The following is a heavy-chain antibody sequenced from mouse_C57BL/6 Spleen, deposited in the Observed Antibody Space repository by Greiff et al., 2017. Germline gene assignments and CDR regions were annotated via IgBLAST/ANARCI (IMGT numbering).Heavy chain of an antibody. J-gene: IGHJ2*01. V-gene: IGHV1-64*01. CDR1: GYTFTSYW. CDR2: IHPNSGST. CDR3: AREAGTRAYFDY. Sequence: QVQLQQPGAELVKPGASVKLSCKASGYTFTSYWMHWVKQRPGQGLEWIGMIHPNSGSTNYNEKFKSKATLTVDKSSSTAYMQLSSLTSEDSAVYYCAREAGTRAYFDYWGQGTTLTVSS. D-gene: IGHD4-1*01.